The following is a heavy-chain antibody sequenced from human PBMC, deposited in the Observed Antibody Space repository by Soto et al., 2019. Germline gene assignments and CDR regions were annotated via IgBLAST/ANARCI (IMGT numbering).Heavy chain of an antibody. D-gene: IGHD2-2*02. Sequence: QVQLVQSGAEVKKPGSSVKVSCKASGGTFSSYTISWVRQAPGQGLEWMGRIIPIFGTANYAQKFQGRVTITADESTSTAYMELSSLRSEDTAVYYCARDRDIVVVPAAIKANWFDPWGQGTLVTVSS. J-gene: IGHJ5*02. V-gene: IGHV1-69*08. CDR3: ARDRDIVVVPAAIKANWFDP. CDR1: GGTFSSYT. CDR2: IIPIFGTA.